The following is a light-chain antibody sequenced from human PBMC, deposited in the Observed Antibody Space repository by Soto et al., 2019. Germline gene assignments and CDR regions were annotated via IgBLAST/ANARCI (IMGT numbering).Light chain of an antibody. Sequence: QPVLTQSPSASASLGASVKLTCTLSSGHSSYAIAWHQQQPEKGPRYLMKLNSDGSHSKGDGIPDRFSGSSSGAERYLNISSLQSEDEADYYCQTCGTATWVFGGGTKLTVL. CDR3: QTCGTATWV. CDR1: SGHSSYA. V-gene: IGLV4-69*01. J-gene: IGLJ3*02. CDR2: LNSDGSH.